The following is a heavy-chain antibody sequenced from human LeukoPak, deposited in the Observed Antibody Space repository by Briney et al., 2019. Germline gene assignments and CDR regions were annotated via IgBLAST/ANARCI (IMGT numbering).Heavy chain of an antibody. CDR3: ASENERPDAFDM. CDR1: GFTVSSDY. V-gene: IGHV3-53*01. CDR2: FYSGGST. Sequence: GGSLRLSCAASGFTVSSDYMSWVRQAPGKGLEWVSVFYSGGSTYYADPVKGRFTIARDNSKNTLYLQMSGLRAEDTAVYYCASENERPDAFDMWGQGTMVTVSS. J-gene: IGHJ3*02.